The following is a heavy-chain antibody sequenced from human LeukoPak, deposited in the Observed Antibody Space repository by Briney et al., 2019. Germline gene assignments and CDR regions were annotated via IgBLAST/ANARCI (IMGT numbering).Heavy chain of an antibody. J-gene: IGHJ4*02. D-gene: IGHD6-6*01. Sequence: ASVKVSCKASGYTFTSYDINWVRQATGQGLEWMGWMNPNSGITGYAQKFQGRVTITRNTSISTAYMELSSLRSEDTAVYYCARGGSRVGSSSSELGYWGQGTLVTVSS. V-gene: IGHV1-8*03. CDR2: MNPNSGIT. CDR1: GYTFTSYD. CDR3: ARGGSRVGSSSSELGY.